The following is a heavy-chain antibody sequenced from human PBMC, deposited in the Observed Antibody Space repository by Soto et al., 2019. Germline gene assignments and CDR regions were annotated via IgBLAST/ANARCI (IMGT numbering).Heavy chain of an antibody. Sequence: SETLSLTCTVSCGSIRSYYWSCIRQPAGKGLEWIGRIYTSGSTNYNPSLKSRVTMSVDTSKNQFSLKLSSVTAADTAVYYCARSDRISWSNWLDPGGPRTPVHVXS. CDR3: ARSDRISWSNWLDP. V-gene: IGHV4-4*07. D-gene: IGHD6-13*01. CDR2: IYTSGST. J-gene: IGHJ5*02. CDR1: CGSIRSYY.